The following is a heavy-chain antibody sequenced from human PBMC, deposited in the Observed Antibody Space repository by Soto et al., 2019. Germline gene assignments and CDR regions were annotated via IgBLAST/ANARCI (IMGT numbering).Heavy chain of an antibody. Sequence: QVQLVQSGAEVKKPGASVKVSCKASGYTFTSYGISWVRQAPGQGLERMGWISAYNGNTNYARMLQGRVTITTDTSTSTAYMELRSVRSDATAVYYGARDMVRGRRWFDPWGQGTLVTVSS. CDR3: ARDMVRGRRWFDP. CDR2: ISAYNGNT. D-gene: IGHD3-10*01. V-gene: IGHV1-18*01. CDR1: GYTFTSYG. J-gene: IGHJ5*02.